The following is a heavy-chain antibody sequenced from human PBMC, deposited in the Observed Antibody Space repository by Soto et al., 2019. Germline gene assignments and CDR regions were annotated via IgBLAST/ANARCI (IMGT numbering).Heavy chain of an antibody. V-gene: IGHV5-51*01. CDR3: ARTAAAGKYHYGMAV. CDR2: IYPGDSDT. CDR1: GYSFTSYW. Sequence: GESLKICCKGSGYSFTSYWIGWARQMPGKGLEWMGIIYPGDSDTRYSPSFQGQVTISADKSISTAYLQWSSLKASDTAMYYCARTAAAGKYHYGMAVWGQGTTVTVSS. D-gene: IGHD6-13*01. J-gene: IGHJ6*02.